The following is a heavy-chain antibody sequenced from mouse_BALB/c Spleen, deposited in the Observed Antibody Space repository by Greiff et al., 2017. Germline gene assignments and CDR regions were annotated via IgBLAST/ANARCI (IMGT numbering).Heavy chain of an antibody. Sequence: EVKLMESGPSLVKPSQTLSLTCSVTGDSITSGYWNWIRKFPGNKLEYMGYISYSGSTYYNPSLKSRISITRDTSKNQYYLQLNSVTTEDTATYYCALRIFHYYVLAWFAYWGQGTLVTVSA. D-gene: IGHD1-2*01. V-gene: IGHV3-8*02. J-gene: IGHJ3*01. CDR3: ALRIFHYYVLAWFAY. CDR2: ISYSGST. CDR1: GDSITSGY.